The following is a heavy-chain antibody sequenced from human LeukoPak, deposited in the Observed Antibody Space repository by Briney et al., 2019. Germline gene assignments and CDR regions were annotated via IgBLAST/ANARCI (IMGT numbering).Heavy chain of an antibody. J-gene: IGHJ5*02. CDR2: IYPGNSES. Sequence: GESLKISCKGSGYGFTTYWINWVRQTPGKGLEWMGIIYPGNSESKYSPSLQGQITISADKSISTAYLQWSSLKASDTAMYYCARIEGSTFDHWGQGTLVTVSS. CDR1: GYGFTTYW. CDR3: ARIEGSTFDH. V-gene: IGHV5-51*01.